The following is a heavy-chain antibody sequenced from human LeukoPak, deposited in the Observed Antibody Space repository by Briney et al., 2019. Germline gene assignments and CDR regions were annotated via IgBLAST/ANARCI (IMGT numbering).Heavy chain of an antibody. V-gene: IGHV4-61*08. J-gene: IGHJ4*02. Sequence: PSQTLSLTCTVSGGSISSGGYYWSWIRQPPGKGLEWIGYIYYSGSTNYNPSLKSRVTISVDTSKNQFSLRLSSVTAADTAVYYCARQGGYSGYDIDYWGQGTLVTVSS. CDR3: ARQGGYSGYDIDY. D-gene: IGHD5-12*01. CDR2: IYYSGST. CDR1: GGSISSGGYY.